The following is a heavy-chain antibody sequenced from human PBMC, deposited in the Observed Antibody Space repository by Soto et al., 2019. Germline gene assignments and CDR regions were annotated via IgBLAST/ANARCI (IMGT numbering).Heavy chain of an antibody. CDR2: IWYDGSNK. CDR1: GFTFSSYG. CDR3: AGQIPEYFDY. J-gene: IGHJ4*02. D-gene: IGHD2-2*02. V-gene: IGHV3-33*01. Sequence: GGSLRLSCAASGFTFSSYGMHWVRQAPGKGLEWVAVIWYDGSNKYYADSVKGRFTISRDNSKNTLYLQMNSLRAEDTAVYYYAGQIPEYFDYWGQGTLVTVSS.